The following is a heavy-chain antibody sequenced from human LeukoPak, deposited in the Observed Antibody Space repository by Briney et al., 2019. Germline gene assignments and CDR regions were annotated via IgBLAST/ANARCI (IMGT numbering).Heavy chain of an antibody. D-gene: IGHD1-26*01. J-gene: IGHJ3*02. Sequence: PGGSLRLSCAASGFTFSSYAMSWVRQAPGKGLEWVSSISSSSSYIYYADSVKGRFTISRDNAKNSLYLQMNSLRAEDTAVYYCARDESGSGSYCCAFDIWGQGTMVTVSS. CDR2: ISSSSSYI. CDR3: ARDESGSGSYCCAFDI. CDR1: GFTFSSYA. V-gene: IGHV3-21*01.